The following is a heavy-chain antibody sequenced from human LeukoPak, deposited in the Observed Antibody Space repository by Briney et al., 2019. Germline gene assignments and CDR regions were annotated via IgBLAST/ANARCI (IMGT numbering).Heavy chain of an antibody. CDR1: GFTVSSIY. CDR3: VSSPVLRYFAY. D-gene: IGHD3-9*01. CDR2: IYTGGT. Sequence: SGGSLRLSCAASGFTVSSIYMTWVRQAPGKGLEWVSVIYTGGTYYADSVKGRFTISSDDSKNTLHLQMKSLRAEDTAVYYCVSSPVLRYFAYWGQGTLVSVSS. V-gene: IGHV3-66*01. J-gene: IGHJ4*02.